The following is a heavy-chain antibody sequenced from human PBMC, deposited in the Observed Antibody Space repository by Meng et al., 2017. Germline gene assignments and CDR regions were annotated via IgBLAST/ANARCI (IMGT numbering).Heavy chain of an antibody. Sequence: GESLKISCTASGFTFGDYAMSWFRQAPGKGLEWVGFIRSKAYGGTTEYAASVKSRFTISRYDSKSIDHLQMSSLETEDKDVYYCTRAVAGTTTTQDYRGQGTMVTVSS. D-gene: IGHD6-19*01. J-gene: IGHJ4*02. V-gene: IGHV3-49*03. CDR3: TRAVAGTTTTQDY. CDR2: IRSKAYGGTT. CDR1: GFTFGDYA.